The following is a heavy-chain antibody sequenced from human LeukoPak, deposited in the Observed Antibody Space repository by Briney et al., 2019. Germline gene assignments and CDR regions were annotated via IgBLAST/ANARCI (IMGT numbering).Heavy chain of an antibody. CDR3: AKVLEAYYYYGMDV. V-gene: IGHV3-9*01. Sequence: GGSLRLSCAASGFTFDDYAMHWVRQAPGKGLEWVSGISWNSGSIGYADSVKGRFTISRDNAKNSLCLQMNSLRAEDTALYYCAKVLEAYYYYGMDVWGQGTTVTVSS. J-gene: IGHJ6*02. CDR2: ISWNSGSI. CDR1: GFTFDDYA. D-gene: IGHD1-1*01.